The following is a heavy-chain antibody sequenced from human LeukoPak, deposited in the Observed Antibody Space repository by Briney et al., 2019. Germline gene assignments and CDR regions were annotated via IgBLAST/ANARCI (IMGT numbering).Heavy chain of an antibody. D-gene: IGHD2-2*01. CDR1: GGSFSGYY. Sequence: PSETLSLTCAVYGGSFSGYYWSWVRQPPGKGLEWIGEINHSGSTNYNPSLKSRVTISVDTSKNQFSLKLSSVTAADTAVYYCAREGYCSSTSCYPTERTYIWFDPWGQGTLVTVSS. J-gene: IGHJ5*02. CDR2: INHSGST. CDR3: AREGYCSSTSCYPTERTYIWFDP. V-gene: IGHV4-34*01.